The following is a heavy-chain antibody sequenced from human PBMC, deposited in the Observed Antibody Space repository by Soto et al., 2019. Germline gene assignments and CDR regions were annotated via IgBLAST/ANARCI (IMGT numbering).Heavy chain of an antibody. CDR3: TRENTMIVVVIRTDAFDI. V-gene: IGHV3-49*05. D-gene: IGHD3-22*01. CDR1: GFTFGDYA. Sequence: EVQLVESGGGLVKPGRSLRLSCTASGFTFGDYAMSWFRQAPGKGLEWVGFIRSKAYGGTTEYAASVKGRFTISRDDSKSIAYLQMNSLKTEDTAVYYCTRENTMIVVVIRTDAFDIWGQGTMVTVSS. CDR2: IRSKAYGGTT. J-gene: IGHJ3*02.